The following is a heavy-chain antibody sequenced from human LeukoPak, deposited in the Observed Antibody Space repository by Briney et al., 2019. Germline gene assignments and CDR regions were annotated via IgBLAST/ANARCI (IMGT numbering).Heavy chain of an antibody. V-gene: IGHV3-23*01. D-gene: IGHD6-13*01. Sequence: GGSLRLSCTASGFTFSNHAMSWVRQAPGKGLEWVSTITGSGGNAYYADSVKGRFTIPRDNSKSTLYLQMNSLRPEDAAVYYCAKAAATGSGYYFEYWGQGALVTVSS. J-gene: IGHJ4*02. CDR3: AKAAATGSGYYFEY. CDR2: ITGSGGNA. CDR1: GFTFSNHA.